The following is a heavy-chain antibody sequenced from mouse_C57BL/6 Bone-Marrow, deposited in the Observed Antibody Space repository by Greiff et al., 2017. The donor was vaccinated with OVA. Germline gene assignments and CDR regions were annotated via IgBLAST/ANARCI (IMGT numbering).Heavy chain of an antibody. V-gene: IGHV1-26*01. D-gene: IGHD1-1*01. CDR1: GYTFTDYY. Sequence: VQLQQSGPELVKPGASVKISCKASGYTFTDYYMNWVKQSHGKSLEWIGDINPNNGGTSYNQKFKGKATLTVDKSSSTAYMELRSLTSEDSAVYYCARTPPYYGSSFRYFDVWGTGTTVTVSS. CDR2: INPNNGGT. J-gene: IGHJ1*03. CDR3: ARTPPYYGSSFRYFDV.